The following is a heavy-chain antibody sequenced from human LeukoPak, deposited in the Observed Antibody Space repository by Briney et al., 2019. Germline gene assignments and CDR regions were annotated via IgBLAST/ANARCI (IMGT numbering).Heavy chain of an antibody. CDR1: GGSFSGYY. D-gene: IGHD1-7*01. CDR3: ARHEELLPYYFDY. J-gene: IGHJ4*02. CDR2: INHSGST. V-gene: IGHV4-34*01. Sequence: SETLSLTCAVYGGSFSGYYWSWIRQPPGKGLEWIGEINHSGSTNYNPSLKSRVTISVDTSKDQLSLKLSSVTAADTAVYYCARHEELLPYYFDYWGQGTLVTVSS.